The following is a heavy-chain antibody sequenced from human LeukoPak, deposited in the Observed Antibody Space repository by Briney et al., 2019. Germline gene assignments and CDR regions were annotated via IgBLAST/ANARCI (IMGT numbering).Heavy chain of an antibody. CDR3: ATSRTFDY. CDR1: GFTVSSNY. Sequence: PGGSLRLSCAGSGFTVSSNYMSWVRQAPGKGLEWVSVIYSGDSTYYADSVKGRFIISRDNSKNTVYLQMNSLRAEDTAVFYCATSRTFDYWGQGTLVTVSS. CDR2: IYSGDST. V-gene: IGHV3-66*01. D-gene: IGHD1-1*01. J-gene: IGHJ4*02.